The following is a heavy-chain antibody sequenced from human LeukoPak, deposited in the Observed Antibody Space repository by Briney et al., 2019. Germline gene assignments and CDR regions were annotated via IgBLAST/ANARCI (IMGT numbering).Heavy chain of an antibody. CDR2: FDPEDGET. D-gene: IGHD3-3*01. CDR1: GYTLTELS. Sequence: ASVKVSCKVSGYTLTELSMHWVRQAPGKGLEWMGGFDPEDGETIYAQKFQGRVTMTEDTSTDTAYMELSSLRSEDTAVYYCATDPLLTGRDSWVYWGQGTLVTVSS. V-gene: IGHV1-24*01. J-gene: IGHJ4*02. CDR3: ATDPLLTGRDSWVY.